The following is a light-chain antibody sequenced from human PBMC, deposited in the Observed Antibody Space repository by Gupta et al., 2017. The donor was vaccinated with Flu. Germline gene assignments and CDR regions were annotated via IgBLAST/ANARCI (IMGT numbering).Light chain of an antibody. CDR3: QVWDSSSDPVV. V-gene: IGLV3-21*02. CDR2: DDS. J-gene: IGLJ2*01. CDR1: NIGGKS. Sequence: SYVLTQPPAVPVAPGQTASISCGGNNIGGKSVHWYQQRPGQAPVLVGYDDSDRPSGIPERFSGSNSGNTATLTISRVEAGDEADYYCQVWDSSSDPVVFGGGTKLTVL.